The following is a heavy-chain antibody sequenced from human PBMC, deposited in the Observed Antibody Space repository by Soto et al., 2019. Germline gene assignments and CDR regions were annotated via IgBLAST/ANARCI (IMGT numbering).Heavy chain of an antibody. CDR3: ARDFFDSSDYTTNWFDP. V-gene: IGHV4-34*01. D-gene: IGHD3-22*01. Sequence: SXTLSLTCAVYGGSLSGYYWTWIRQPPVTGLEWIGEINHSGSTNYNPSLKSRVTISVDTSKNQFSLKLTSVTAADAALYYCARDFFDSSDYTTNWFDPWGQGTLVTVSS. CDR1: GGSLSGYY. J-gene: IGHJ5*02. CDR2: INHSGST.